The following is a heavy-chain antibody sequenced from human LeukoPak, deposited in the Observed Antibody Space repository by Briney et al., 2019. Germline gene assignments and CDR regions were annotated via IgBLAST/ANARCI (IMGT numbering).Heavy chain of an antibody. CDR1: GGSVSSGSSF. Sequence: SETLSLTCTVSGGSVSSGSSFWSWIRQPPGKGLEWIGYIYHSGNTNYNPSLKSRVTISVDTSKNQFSLKLSSVTAADTAVYYCARDSPLAAAGPDAFDIWGQGTMVTVSS. J-gene: IGHJ3*02. CDR2: IYHSGNT. V-gene: IGHV4-61*01. D-gene: IGHD6-13*01. CDR3: ARDSPLAAAGPDAFDI.